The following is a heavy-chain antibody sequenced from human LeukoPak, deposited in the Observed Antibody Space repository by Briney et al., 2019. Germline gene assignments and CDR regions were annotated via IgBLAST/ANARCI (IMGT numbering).Heavy chain of an antibody. CDR2: IIPIFGTA. D-gene: IGHD2-15*01. CDR3: ARLGTPPSYWYFDL. CDR1: GGTFSSYA. V-gene: IGHV1-69*06. Sequence: ASVKVSCKASGGTFSSYAISWVRQAPGQGLEWMGGIIPIFGTANYAQKFQGRVTITADKSTSTAYMELSSLRSEDTAVYYCARLGTPPSYWYFDLRGRGTLVTVSS. J-gene: IGHJ2*01.